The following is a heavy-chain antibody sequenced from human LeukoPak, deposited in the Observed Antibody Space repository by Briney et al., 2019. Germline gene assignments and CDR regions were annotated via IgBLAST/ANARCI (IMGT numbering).Heavy chain of an antibody. D-gene: IGHD3-3*01. J-gene: IGHJ6*04. CDR1: GFTFSSYG. V-gene: IGHV3-30*18. CDR2: ISYDGSNK. Sequence: GRSLRLSCAASGFTFSSYGMHWVRQAPGKGLEWVAVISYDGSNKYYADSVKGRFTISRDNSKNTLYLQMNSLGAEDTAVYYCAKAASGFGYYYGMDVWGKGTTVTVSS. CDR3: AKAASGFGYYYGMDV.